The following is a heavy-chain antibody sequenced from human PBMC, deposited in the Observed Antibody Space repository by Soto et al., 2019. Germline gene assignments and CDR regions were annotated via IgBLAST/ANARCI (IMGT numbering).Heavy chain of an antibody. V-gene: IGHV2-5*02. J-gene: IGHJ5*02. CDR3: ARANGYCSGGSCYCWFDP. D-gene: IGHD2-15*01. CDR2: IYWDDDK. Sequence: SGPTLVNPTQTLTLTCTFSGFSLSTSGVGVGWIRQPPGKALEWLALIYWDDDKRYSPSLKSRLTITKDTSKNQVVLTMTNMDPVDTATYYCARANGYCSGGSCYCWFDPWGQGTLVTVSS. CDR1: GFSLSTSGVG.